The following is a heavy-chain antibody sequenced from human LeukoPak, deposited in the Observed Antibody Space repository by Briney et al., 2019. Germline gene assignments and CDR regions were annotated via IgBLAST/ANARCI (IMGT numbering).Heavy chain of an antibody. V-gene: IGHV1-69*05. CDR3: ARAPLIYDTRGYSSGWFDY. D-gene: IGHD3-22*01. CDR2: IIPISGTV. CDR1: GGTFNTYA. J-gene: IGHJ4*02. Sequence: PGSSVKVSCKASGGTFNTYAISWVRQAPGQGLKWMGGIIPISGTVNYAQKVQGRVTISTDESTSTAYMELSSLRSEDTAVYYCARAPLIYDTRGYSSGWFDYWGQGTLVTVSS.